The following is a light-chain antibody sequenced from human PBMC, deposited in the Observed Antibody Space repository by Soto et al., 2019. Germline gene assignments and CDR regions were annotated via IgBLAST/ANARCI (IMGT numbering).Light chain of an antibody. J-gene: IGKJ5*01. CDR2: AAS. CDR1: QDISSH. V-gene: IGKV1-9*01. CDR3: QQFNSYPFT. Sequence: EIQLTQSSSFVSASVGDRVTITCWASQDISSHLAWYQQKPGKVPRLLISAASTLQSGVPSRFSGSGAGTEFSLTISGLQPEDFATYYCQQFNSYPFTFGQGTRLEIK.